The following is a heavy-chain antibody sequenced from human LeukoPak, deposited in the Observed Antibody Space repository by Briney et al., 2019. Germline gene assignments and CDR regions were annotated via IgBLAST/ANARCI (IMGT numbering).Heavy chain of an antibody. D-gene: IGHD3-10*01. V-gene: IGHV1-2*02. CDR1: GGTFSSYA. CDR3: ARRSVGDPWDN. J-gene: IGHJ4*02. Sequence: ASVKVSCKASGGTFSSYAISWVRQAPGQGLEWMGSINPNTGGTHCAQKFQGRVTMTRDTSISTAYMELSRLTSDDTAVYYCARRSVGDPWDNWGQGTLVTVSS. CDR2: INPNTGGT.